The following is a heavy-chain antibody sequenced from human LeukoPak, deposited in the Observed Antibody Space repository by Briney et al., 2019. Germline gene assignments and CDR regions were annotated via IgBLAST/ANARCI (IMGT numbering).Heavy chain of an antibody. D-gene: IGHD3-10*01. Sequence: ASVKVSCKVSGYTLTELSMHWERQAPGKGLEWMGGSDPEDDETIYAQNFQGRVTMTEDASTDTAYMELSSLRSEDTAVYYCATVKRGDYFDYWGQGTLVTVSS. CDR1: GYTLTELS. CDR2: SDPEDDET. J-gene: IGHJ4*02. CDR3: ATVKRGDYFDY. V-gene: IGHV1-24*01.